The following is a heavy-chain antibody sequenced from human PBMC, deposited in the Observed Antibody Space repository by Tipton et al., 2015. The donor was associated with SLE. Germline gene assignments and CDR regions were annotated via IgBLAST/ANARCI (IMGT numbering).Heavy chain of an antibody. CDR3: ARDIAAAGTFDY. CDR1: GYSISSGYY. Sequence: TLSLTCAVSGYSISSGYYWSWIRQPPGKGLEWIGYIYTSGGTNYNPSLKSRVTISVDTSKNQFSLKLSSVTAADTAVYYCARDIAAAGTFDYWGQGTLVTVSS. D-gene: IGHD6-13*01. V-gene: IGHV4-4*08. CDR2: IYTSGGT. J-gene: IGHJ4*02.